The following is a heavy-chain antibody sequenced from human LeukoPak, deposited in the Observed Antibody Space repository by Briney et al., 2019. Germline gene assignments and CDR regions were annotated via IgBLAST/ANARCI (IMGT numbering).Heavy chain of an antibody. J-gene: IGHJ3*02. Sequence: PGGSLRLSCAASGFTFSSYSMNWVRQAPGKGLEWVSYISSSSSTIYYADSVKGRFTISRDNAKNSLYLQMNSLRDEDTAVYYCAREPYSSGWYGPDAFDIWGQGKMVTVSS. V-gene: IGHV3-48*02. CDR3: AREPYSSGWYGPDAFDI. CDR1: GFTFSSYS. CDR2: ISSSSSTI. D-gene: IGHD6-19*01.